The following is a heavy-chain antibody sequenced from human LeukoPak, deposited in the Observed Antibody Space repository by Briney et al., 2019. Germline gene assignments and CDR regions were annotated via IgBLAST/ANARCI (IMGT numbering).Heavy chain of an antibody. Sequence: PSETLSLTCTVSGDSISSGYSSLSWIRQHPGKGLEYIGYISYSGRTYSSPSLKSRVTISVDTFKNQFSLKRSPVTAAYTAVYXXXXXXLXXXXXGXCXRXXYFDFWGQGTLVTVSS. J-gene: IGHJ4*02. CDR2: ISYSGRT. V-gene: IGHV4-31*03. D-gene: IGHD2-15*01. CDR1: GDSISSGYSS. CDR3: XXXXLXXXXXGXCXRXXYFDF.